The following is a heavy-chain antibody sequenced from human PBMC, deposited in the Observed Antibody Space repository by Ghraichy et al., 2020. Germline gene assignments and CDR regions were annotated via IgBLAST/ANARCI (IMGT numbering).Heavy chain of an antibody. CDR2: IYYTGST. V-gene: IGHV4-59*01. CDR1: GDSISSYY. Sequence: SETLSLTCTVSGDSISSYYWSWIRQPPGKGLEWIGYIYYTGSTNYNPSLKSRVTISLDTSKNQFSLKLRSVTAADTALYYCAREWYAKIDPWGQGTLVTVSS. J-gene: IGHJ5*02. D-gene: IGHD2-15*01. CDR3: AREWYAKIDP.